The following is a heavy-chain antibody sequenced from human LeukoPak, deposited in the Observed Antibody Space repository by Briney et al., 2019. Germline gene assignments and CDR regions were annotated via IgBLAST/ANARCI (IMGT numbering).Heavy chain of an antibody. CDR1: SGSISSSSYY. CDR2: IYYNGST. CDR3: ARQSIAARGYYYYLDV. Sequence: PSETLSLTCTVSSGSISSSSYYWGWIRQPPGKGLEWIESIYYNGSTYYNPSLKSRVTMSVDTSKNQFSLRLSSVTAADTAFYYCARQSIAARGYYYYLDVWGKGTTVTVSS. V-gene: IGHV4-39*01. J-gene: IGHJ6*03. D-gene: IGHD6-6*01.